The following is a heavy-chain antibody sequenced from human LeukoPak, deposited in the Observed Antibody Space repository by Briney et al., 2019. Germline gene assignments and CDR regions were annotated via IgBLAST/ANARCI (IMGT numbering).Heavy chain of an antibody. CDR1: GYTFTSYY. J-gene: IGHJ4*02. Sequence: ASVKVSCKTSGYTFTSYYMHWVRQAPGQGLDWMGMISPSGGSTSYAQKFQGRVTMTRDTSTSTVYMELSSLRSEDTAVYYCARDWGSERDLLTGYYIYWGQGTLVTVSS. CDR3: ARDWGSERDLLTGYYIY. V-gene: IGHV1-46*01. D-gene: IGHD3-9*01. CDR2: ISPSGGST.